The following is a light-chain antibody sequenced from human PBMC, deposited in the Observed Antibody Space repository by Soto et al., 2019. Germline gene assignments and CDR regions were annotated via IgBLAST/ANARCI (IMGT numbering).Light chain of an antibody. Sequence: EIVLTQSPATLSLSPGERATLSCRASQSVSSYLGWYQQKPGQAPRLLMYDASSRATGIPARFSGSGSGTDFILTISSLEPEDFAVYYCQQRSHWPITFGQGTRLEIK. V-gene: IGKV3-11*01. CDR3: QQRSHWPIT. CDR1: QSVSSY. CDR2: DAS. J-gene: IGKJ5*01.